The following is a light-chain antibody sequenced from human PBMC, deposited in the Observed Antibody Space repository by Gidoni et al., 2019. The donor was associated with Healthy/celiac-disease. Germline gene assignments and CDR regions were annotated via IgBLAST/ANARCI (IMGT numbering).Light chain of an antibody. Sequence: EIVLTQSPGTLSLSPGARATLSCMASQSVSSSYLAWYQQKPGQAPRRLIYGASNMATGIPDRVSGSGSGTDFTLTISRLEPEEFAVYSCQQRSGERWTFGQGTKVEIK. CDR2: GAS. V-gene: IGKV3-20*01. J-gene: IGKJ1*01. CDR3: QQRSGERWT. CDR1: QSVSSSY.